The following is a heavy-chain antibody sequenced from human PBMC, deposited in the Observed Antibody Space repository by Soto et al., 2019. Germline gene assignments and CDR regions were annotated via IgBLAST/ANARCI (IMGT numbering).Heavy chain of an antibody. V-gene: IGHV1-18*01. CDR1: GYTFTSYG. D-gene: IGHD3-22*01. CDR2: ISAYNGNT. Sequence: ASVKVSCKASGYTFTSYGISWVRQAPGQGLEWMGWISAYNGNTNYAQKLQGRVTMTTDTSTSTAYMELRSLRSDDTAVYCCAGQKSIYDSSGYYCCYGMDVWGQGTTVTVSS. CDR3: AGQKSIYDSSGYYCCYGMDV. J-gene: IGHJ6*02.